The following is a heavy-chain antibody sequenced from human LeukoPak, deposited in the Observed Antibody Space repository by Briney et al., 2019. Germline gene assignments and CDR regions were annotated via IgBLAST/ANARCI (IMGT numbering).Heavy chain of an antibody. Sequence: SETLSLTCTVSGGSISSSSYYWGWIRQPPGKGLEWIGSIYYSGSTYYNPSLKSRVTTSVDTSKNQFSLKLSSVTAADTAVYYCARHPLHRFDPWGQGTLVTVSS. CDR1: GGSISSSSYY. V-gene: IGHV4-39*01. CDR3: ARHPLHRFDP. J-gene: IGHJ5*02. D-gene: IGHD4-11*01. CDR2: IYYSGST.